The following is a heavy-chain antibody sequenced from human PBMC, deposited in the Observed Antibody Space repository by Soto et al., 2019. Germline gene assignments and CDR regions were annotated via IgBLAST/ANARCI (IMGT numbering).Heavy chain of an antibody. CDR3: AKEAAAAGVDY. D-gene: IGHD6-13*01. CDR2: ISYDGSNK. CDR1: GFTFSSYG. Sequence: QVQLVESGGGVVQPGRSLRLSCAASGFTFSSYGMHWVRQAPGKGLEWVAVISYDGSNKYYADSVKGRFTISRDNSKNTLYLQMNSPRAEDTAVYYCAKEAAAAGVDYWGQGTLVTVSS. V-gene: IGHV3-30*18. J-gene: IGHJ4*02.